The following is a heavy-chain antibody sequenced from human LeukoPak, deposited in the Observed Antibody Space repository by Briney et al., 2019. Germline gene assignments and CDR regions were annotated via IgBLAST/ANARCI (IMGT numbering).Heavy chain of an antibody. V-gene: IGHV3-30-3*01. CDR2: ISYDGSNK. CDR1: GLTFSSYA. CDR3: AGGLAGTTLTDPLTPFDY. Sequence: GGSLRLSCAASGLTFSSYAMHWVRQAPGKGLEWVAVISYDGSNKYYADSVKGRFTISRDNSKNTLYLQMNSLRAEDTAVYYCAGGLAGTTLTDPLTPFDYWGQGTLVTVSS. J-gene: IGHJ4*02. D-gene: IGHD1-1*01.